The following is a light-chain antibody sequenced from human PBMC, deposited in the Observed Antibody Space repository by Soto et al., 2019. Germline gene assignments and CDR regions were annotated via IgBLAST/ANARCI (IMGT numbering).Light chain of an antibody. CDR1: SGSIASNY. CDR3: QSSDNNIYLV. CDR2: GNN. V-gene: IGLV6-57*02. J-gene: IGLJ2*01. Sequence: NFMLTQPHSVSASPGKTVTISCTGSSGSIASNYVQWYQQRPGSAPTTLIYGNNQRPSGVPDRFSASIDSSSISASLTIAGLKTEDECDYYCQSSDNNIYLVFGGGTKVTVL.